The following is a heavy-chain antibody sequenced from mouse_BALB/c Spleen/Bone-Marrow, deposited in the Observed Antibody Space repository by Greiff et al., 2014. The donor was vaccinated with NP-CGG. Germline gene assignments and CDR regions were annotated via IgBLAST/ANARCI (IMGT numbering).Heavy chain of an antibody. CDR2: INPDSDGT. J-gene: IGHJ4*01. CDR1: GYTFTSFV. Sequence: EVHLVESGPELVKPGASVKVSCKASGYTFTSFVMHWVKQKPGQGLEWIGYINPDSDGTKYNEKFKGKATLTSDKSSTTAYMELSSLTSEDSAVYYCARTMIYFYAMDYWGQGTSVTVSS. V-gene: IGHV1-14*01. D-gene: IGHD2-4*01. CDR3: ARTMIYFYAMDY.